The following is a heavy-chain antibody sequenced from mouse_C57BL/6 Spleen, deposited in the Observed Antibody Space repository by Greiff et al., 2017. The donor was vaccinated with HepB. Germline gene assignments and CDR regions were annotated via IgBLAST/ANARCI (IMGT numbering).Heavy chain of an antibody. CDR3: ARSIGFYDYDIPAWFAY. CDR1: GYTFTSYW. D-gene: IGHD2-4*01. CDR2: IDPSDSYT. Sequence: QVQLQQPGAELVRPGTSVKLSCKASGYTFTSYWMHWVKQRPGQGLEWIGVIDPSDSYTNYNQKFKGKATLTVDTSSSTAYMQLSSLTSEDSAVYYCARSIGFYDYDIPAWFAYWGQGTLVTVSA. V-gene: IGHV1-59*01. J-gene: IGHJ3*01.